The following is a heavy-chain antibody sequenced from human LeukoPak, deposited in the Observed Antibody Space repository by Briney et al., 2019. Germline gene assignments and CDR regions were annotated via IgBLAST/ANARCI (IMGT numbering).Heavy chain of an antibody. CDR1: GLTVSSKY. J-gene: IGHJ4*02. Sequence: PGGSLRLSCAASGLTVSSKYMSWVRQAPGKGLEWVSVIYSGGSTYYVDSVKGRFTISRDNSKNTVYLQMNSLRAEDTAVYYCATISWELLPSDYWGQGTLVTVSS. CDR2: IYSGGST. V-gene: IGHV3-53*01. CDR3: ATISWELLPSDY. D-gene: IGHD1-26*01.